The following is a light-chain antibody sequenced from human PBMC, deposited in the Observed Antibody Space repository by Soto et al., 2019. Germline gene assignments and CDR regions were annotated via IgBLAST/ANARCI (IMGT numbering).Light chain of an antibody. CDR2: DVS. CDR3: SSYAGSTTV. CDR1: SSDVGGYNY. V-gene: IGLV2-14*03. J-gene: IGLJ2*01. Sequence: QSALTQPASVSGSPGQSITISCTGTSSDVGGYNYVSWYQNHPGKAPKLMIYDVSNRPSGVSNRFSGSKSGNTASLTISGLQAEDEADYYCSSYAGSTTVFGGGTKVTVL.